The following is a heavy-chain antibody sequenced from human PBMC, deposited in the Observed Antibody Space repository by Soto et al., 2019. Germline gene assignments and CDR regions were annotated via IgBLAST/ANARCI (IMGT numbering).Heavy chain of an antibody. D-gene: IGHD2-8*02. Sequence: EVQLLESGGGLVQPGGSLRLSCAASGFTFSSYAMSWVRQAPGKGLEWVSAISGSGGSTYYADSVKGRFTISRDNSKNTLYLQRNSLRAEDTAVYYCAKVIRPWCYYYYYGMDVWGQGTTVTVSS. V-gene: IGHV3-23*01. CDR1: GFTFSSYA. CDR2: ISGSGGST. CDR3: AKVIRPWCYYYYYGMDV. J-gene: IGHJ6*02.